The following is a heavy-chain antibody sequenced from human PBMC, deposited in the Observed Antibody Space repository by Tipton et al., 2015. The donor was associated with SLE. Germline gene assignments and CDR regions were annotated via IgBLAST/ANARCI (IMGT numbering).Heavy chain of an antibody. V-gene: IGHV3-9*01. D-gene: IGHD3-3*01. CDR3: ASEDDFWSGYYWRGWFDP. J-gene: IGHJ5*02. CDR2: LSWNSGTI. CDR1: GFTFEDYA. Sequence: SLRLSCAASGFTFEDYAMHWVRQSPGRGLEWISGLSWNSGTIVYADSVKGRFTISRDNAKKSLYLQMNSLTTEDTAVYYCASEDDFWSGYYWRGWFDPWGQGTLVTVSS.